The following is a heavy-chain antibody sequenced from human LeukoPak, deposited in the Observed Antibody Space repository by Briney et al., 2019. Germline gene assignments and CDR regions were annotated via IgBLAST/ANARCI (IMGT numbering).Heavy chain of an antibody. CDR2: INSDGTST. Sequence: GGSLRLSCAASGFTFSDYYMSWIRQAPGKGLVCVSRINSDGTSTVYADSVKGRFTISRDNAKNTAYLQMSGLGVDDTAVYYCARDNYYSIDYWGQGTLVTVSS. CDR3: ARDNYYSIDY. V-gene: IGHV3-74*01. CDR1: GFTFSDYY. J-gene: IGHJ4*02. D-gene: IGHD1-26*01.